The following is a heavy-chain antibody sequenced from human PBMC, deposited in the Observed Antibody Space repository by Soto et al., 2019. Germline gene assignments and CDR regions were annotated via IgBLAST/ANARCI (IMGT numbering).Heavy chain of an antibody. J-gene: IGHJ6*02. CDR2: ISSSGSTI. CDR1: GFTFSSYE. V-gene: IGHV3-48*03. Sequence: EVQLVESGGGLVQPGGSLRLSCAASGFTFSSYEMNWVRQAPGKGLEWVSYISSSGSTIYYADSVKGRFTISRDNAKNSLYLQMNSLRAEDTAVYYCARREEFGELLNYYYYGMDVWGQGTTVTVSS. D-gene: IGHD3-10*01. CDR3: ARREEFGELLNYYYYGMDV.